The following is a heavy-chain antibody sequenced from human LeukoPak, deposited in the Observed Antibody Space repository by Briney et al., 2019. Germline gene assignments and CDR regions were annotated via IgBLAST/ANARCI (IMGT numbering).Heavy chain of an antibody. V-gene: IGHV1-18*01. CDR3: ARAGYSRRRTQNYYYMDV. J-gene: IGHJ6*03. CDR1: GYTFINYG. CDR2: ISAYNGNT. D-gene: IGHD6-13*01. Sequence: ASVKVSCKASGYTFINYGISWVRQAPGQGLEWMGWISAYNGNTNYAQKLQGRVTMTTDTSTSTAYMELRSLRSDDTAVYYCARAGYSRRRTQNYYYMDVWGKGTTVTISS.